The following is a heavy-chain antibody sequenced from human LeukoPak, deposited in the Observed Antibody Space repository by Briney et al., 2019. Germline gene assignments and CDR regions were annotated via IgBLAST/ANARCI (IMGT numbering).Heavy chain of an antibody. D-gene: IGHD1-26*01. Sequence: SVKVSCKASGGTFSSYAISWVRQAPGQGLEWMGGIIPMFGTANYAQKFQGRVTITADKSTSTAYMELSSLRSEDTAVYYCARDKWEPRYAFDIWGQGTMVTVSS. V-gene: IGHV1-69*06. J-gene: IGHJ3*02. CDR2: IIPMFGTA. CDR3: ARDKWEPRYAFDI. CDR1: GGTFSSYA.